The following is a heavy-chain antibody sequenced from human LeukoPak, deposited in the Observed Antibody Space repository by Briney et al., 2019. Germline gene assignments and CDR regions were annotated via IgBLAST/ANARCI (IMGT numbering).Heavy chain of an antibody. CDR3: ARALPTFGYYYYGMDV. D-gene: IGHD3-10*02. Sequence: SETLSLTCTVSGGSISSGDYYWSWIRQPPGKGLEWIGYIYYSGSTYYNPSLKSRVTISVDTSKNQFSLKLSSVTAADTAVYYCARALPTFGYYYYGMDVWGQGTTVTVSS. CDR2: IYYSGST. J-gene: IGHJ6*02. V-gene: IGHV4-30-4*01. CDR1: GGSISSGDYY.